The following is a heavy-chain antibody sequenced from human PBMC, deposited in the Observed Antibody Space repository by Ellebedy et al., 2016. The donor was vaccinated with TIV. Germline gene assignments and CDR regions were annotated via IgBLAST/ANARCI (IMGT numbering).Heavy chain of an antibody. Sequence: GESLKISCAASGFTFSNNAMSWVRHAPGQGLEWISAITNSGTSTYYADSVKDRFTISRDNSKNTLYLQMERLRAEDTAIYHCASDPWGVGPAFDIWGQGTMVTVSS. CDR2: ITNSGTST. V-gene: IGHV3-23*01. D-gene: IGHD1-26*01. CDR3: ASDPWGVGPAFDI. J-gene: IGHJ3*02. CDR1: GFTFSNNA.